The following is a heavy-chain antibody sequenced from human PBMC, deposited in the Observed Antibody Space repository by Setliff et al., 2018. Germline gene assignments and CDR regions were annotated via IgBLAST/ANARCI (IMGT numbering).Heavy chain of an antibody. D-gene: IGHD2-15*01. CDR2: ISSSGNTI. CDR3: ARDPYAYCSGGTCYLRYFDY. J-gene: IGHJ4*02. CDR1: GFTFSDYY. V-gene: IGHV3-11*01. Sequence: LSLSCAASGFTFSDYYMSWIRQAPGKGLEWVSYISSSGNTIYYADSVKGRFTISRDNAKNSLYLQMNSLRAEDTAVFYCARDPYAYCSGGTCYLRYFDYWGQGTLVTVSS.